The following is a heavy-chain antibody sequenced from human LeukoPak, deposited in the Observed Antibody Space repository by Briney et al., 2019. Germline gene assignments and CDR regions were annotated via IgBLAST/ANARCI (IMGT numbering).Heavy chain of an antibody. CDR1: GFTFSNAW. CDR3: ARNSGSDGAFDI. Sequence: PGGSLRLSCAAFGFTFSNAWMSWVRQAPGKGLEWVGRIKSKTDGGTTDYAAPVKGRFTISRDDSKNTLYLQMNSLRAEDTAVYYCARNSGSDGAFDIWGQGTMVTVSS. V-gene: IGHV3-15*01. J-gene: IGHJ3*02. D-gene: IGHD1-26*01. CDR2: IKSKTDGGTT.